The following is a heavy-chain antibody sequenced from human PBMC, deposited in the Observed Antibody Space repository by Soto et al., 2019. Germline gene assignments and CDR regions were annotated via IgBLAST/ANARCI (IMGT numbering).Heavy chain of an antibody. V-gene: IGHV3-74*01. J-gene: IGHJ5*02. CDR1: GFTFSSYW. CDR2: INSDGSST. CDR3: ARAAVAGLNWFDP. Sequence: GGSLRLSCTASGFTFSSYWMHWVRQAPGKGLVWVSRINSDGSSTSYADFVKGRFTISRDNAKNTLSLQMSSLRAEDTAVYYCARAAVAGLNWFDPWGQGTSVTVSS. D-gene: IGHD6-19*01.